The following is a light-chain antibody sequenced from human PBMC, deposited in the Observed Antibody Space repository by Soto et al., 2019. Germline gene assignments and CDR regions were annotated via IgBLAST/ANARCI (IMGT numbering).Light chain of an antibody. V-gene: IGLV3-25*03. CDR2: KDS. Sequence: SYELTQPPSVSVSPGQTARITCSGDALPKQYAYWYQQKPGQAPVLVIYKDSERPSGIPERFSGSSSGTTVTLTISGVQAEDEADYYCQSADSSGTSHVVFGGGTQLTVL. CDR1: ALPKQY. CDR3: QSADSSGTSHVV. J-gene: IGLJ2*01.